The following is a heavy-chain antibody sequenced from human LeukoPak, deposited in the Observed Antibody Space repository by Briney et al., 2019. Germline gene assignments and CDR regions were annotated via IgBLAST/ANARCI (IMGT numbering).Heavy chain of an antibody. Sequence: ASVKVSCKASGYTFTSYAMNWVRQAPGQRLERMGWINTNTGNPTYAQGFTGRFVFSLDTSVSTAYLQISSLKAEDTAVYYCARGGYYPFYYYYGMDVWGQGTTVTVSS. J-gene: IGHJ6*02. V-gene: IGHV7-4-1*02. D-gene: IGHD3-22*01. CDR2: INTNTGNP. CDR1: GYTFTSYA. CDR3: ARGGYYPFYYYYGMDV.